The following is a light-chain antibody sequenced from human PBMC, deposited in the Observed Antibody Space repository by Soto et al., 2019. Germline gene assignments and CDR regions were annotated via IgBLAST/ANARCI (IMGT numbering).Light chain of an antibody. Sequence: TQWPSTLSASVGDRVTITCRASQSISTWLAWYQQKPGKAPKLLIYDASSLQSGVPSRFSGHGSGTDFTLTISSLQLDDFATYYCQQYNSYTTFGQGTKVDIK. J-gene: IGKJ2*01. V-gene: IGKV1-5*01. CDR2: DAS. CDR3: QQYNSYTT. CDR1: QSISTW.